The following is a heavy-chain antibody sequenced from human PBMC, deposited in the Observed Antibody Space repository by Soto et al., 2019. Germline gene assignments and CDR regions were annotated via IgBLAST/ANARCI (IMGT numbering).Heavy chain of an antibody. V-gene: IGHV3-74*01. CDR2: INVDGSGT. CDR1: GFTFGNYW. CDR3: ARGAFPYYFDY. D-gene: IGHD3-3*02. J-gene: IGHJ4*02. Sequence: RGSLRLSCAASGFTFGNYWMHWVRQAPGKGLVWVSRINVDGSGTNYADSVKGRFTISRDNAKNTLYLQMNSLRAEDTAVYYCARGAFPYYFDYWGQGPLVTVSS.